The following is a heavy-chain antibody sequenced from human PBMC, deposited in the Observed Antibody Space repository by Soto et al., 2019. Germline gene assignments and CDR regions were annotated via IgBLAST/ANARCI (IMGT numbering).Heavy chain of an antibody. CDR1: GFTFSSYG. CDR2: IWYDGSNK. Sequence: LRLSCAASGFTFSSYGMHWVRQAPGKGLEWVAVIWYDGSNKYYADSVKGRFTISRDNSKNTLYLQMNSLRAEDTAVYYCAKDLHGSGWSFDQWGQGTVVTVSS. CDR3: AKDLHGSGWSFDQ. J-gene: IGHJ4*02. V-gene: IGHV3-33*06. D-gene: IGHD6-19*01.